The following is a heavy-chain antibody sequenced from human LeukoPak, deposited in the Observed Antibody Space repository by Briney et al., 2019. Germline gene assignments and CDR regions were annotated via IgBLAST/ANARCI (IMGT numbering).Heavy chain of an antibody. V-gene: IGHV1-18*04. CDR2: ISAYNGNT. Sequence: ASVKVSCKASGYTFTSYGISWVRQAPGQGLEWMGWISAYNGNTNYAQKLQGRVTMTTDTSTSTAYMELRSLRSDDTAVYYCARDAAGPRCGSGGSCYSVDFDYWGQGTLVTVSS. D-gene: IGHD2-15*01. J-gene: IGHJ4*02. CDR1: GYTFTSYG. CDR3: ARDAAGPRCGSGGSCYSVDFDY.